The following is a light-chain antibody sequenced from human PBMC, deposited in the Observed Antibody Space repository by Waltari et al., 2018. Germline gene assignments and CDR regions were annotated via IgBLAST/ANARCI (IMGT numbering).Light chain of an antibody. CDR1: SSNIGGNY. CDR3: ATWDDNLSGSWV. CDR2: SDD. Sequence: QSVLTQPPSVYGAPGQGVAISCSGSSSNIGGNYVNWFQQLPGTAPKLLIHSDDQRPSGVPDRFSGSKSGTSASLAISGLQSEDEADYYCATWDDNLSGSWVFGGGTKLTVL. J-gene: IGLJ3*02. V-gene: IGLV1-44*01.